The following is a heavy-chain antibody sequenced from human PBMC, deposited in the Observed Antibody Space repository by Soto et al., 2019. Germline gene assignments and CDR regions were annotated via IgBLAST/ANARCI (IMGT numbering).Heavy chain of an antibody. CDR3: ARKSIAAVRISWFDP. CDR1: GYTFTSYA. J-gene: IGHJ5*02. CDR2: INAGNGNT. V-gene: IGHV1-3*01. Sequence: ASVKVSCKASGYTFTSYAMHWVRQAPGQRLEWMGWINAGNGNTKYSQKFQGRVTITGDTSATTAYMELSSLRSEDTAVYYCARKSIAAVRISWFDPWGQGTLVTVSS. D-gene: IGHD6-13*01.